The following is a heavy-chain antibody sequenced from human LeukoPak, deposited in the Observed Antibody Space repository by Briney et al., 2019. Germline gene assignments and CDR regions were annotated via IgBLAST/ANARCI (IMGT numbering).Heavy chain of an antibody. Sequence: GGSLRLSCAASGFTFSSYAMSWVRQAPGKGLEWVSAISGSGGSTYYADSVKGRFAISRDNSKNTLYLQMNSLRAEDTAVYYCAKDGVLLWFGGYYYMDVWGKGTTVTVSS. V-gene: IGHV3-23*01. J-gene: IGHJ6*03. D-gene: IGHD3-10*01. CDR2: ISGSGGST. CDR1: GFTFSSYA. CDR3: AKDGVLLWFGGYYYMDV.